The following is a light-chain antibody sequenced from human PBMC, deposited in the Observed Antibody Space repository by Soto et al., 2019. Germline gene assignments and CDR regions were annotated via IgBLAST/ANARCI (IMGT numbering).Light chain of an antibody. CDR2: EVT. V-gene: IGLV2-8*01. J-gene: IGLJ2*01. CDR1: SSDVGGYNY. Sequence: QSVLTQPPSASGSPGQSVTISCTGTSSDVGGYNYVSWYQQHPGKAPKVMIYEVTKRPSGVPDRFSASKSGNTASLTVSGLRAEDEADYYCSSFAGSNEVVFGGGTQLTVL. CDR3: SSFAGSNEVV.